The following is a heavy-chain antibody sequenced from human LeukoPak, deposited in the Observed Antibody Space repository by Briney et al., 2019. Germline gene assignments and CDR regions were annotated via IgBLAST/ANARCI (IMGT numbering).Heavy chain of an antibody. CDR2: ITLSGGST. D-gene: IGHD2-2*01. CDR3: AKRGNPAVGHHYLDV. V-gene: IGHV3-23*01. Sequence: GGSLRLSCAASGFPFSSYWMHWVRQAPGKGLEWVSSITLSGGSTFYADSVKGRFTISRDNSKNTLYLQMNSLGAEDTAVYYCAKRGNPAVGHHYLDVWGEGTTVSVSS. CDR1: GFPFSSYW. J-gene: IGHJ6*03.